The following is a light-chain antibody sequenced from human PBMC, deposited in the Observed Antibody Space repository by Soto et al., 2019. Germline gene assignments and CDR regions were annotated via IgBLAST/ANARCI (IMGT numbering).Light chain of an antibody. CDR3: MQVLQTPVT. J-gene: IGKJ3*01. V-gene: IGKV2-28*01. Sequence: DIVMTQSPLSLSVTPGEPASISCRSSQSLVHATGYNYLDWYLQKPGQSPQLLIQLGSMRASGGPDRFSGSGSGTDFTLTISRVEAEDVGIYYCMQVLQTPVTFGPGTRVDI. CDR1: QSLVHATGYNY. CDR2: LGS.